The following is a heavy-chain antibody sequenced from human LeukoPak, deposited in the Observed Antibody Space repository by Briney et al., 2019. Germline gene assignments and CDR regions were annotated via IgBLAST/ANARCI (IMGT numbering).Heavy chain of an antibody. J-gene: IGHJ1*01. CDR3: AKGQGTMGWLFFQH. CDR2: ISSDGSTI. D-gene: IGHD3-22*01. CDR1: GFTFSSYA. Sequence: GGSLRLSCAASGFTFSSYAMHWVRQAPGKGLEWVSYISSDGSTIYYADSVKGRFTISRDSAKSSLYLQMNSLRADDTAVYYCAKGQGTMGWLFFQHWGQGTLVTVSS. V-gene: IGHV3-48*03.